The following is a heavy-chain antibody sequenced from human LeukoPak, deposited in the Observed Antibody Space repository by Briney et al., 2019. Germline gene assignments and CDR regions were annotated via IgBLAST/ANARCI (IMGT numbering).Heavy chain of an antibody. CDR2: FSSGGDGR. V-gene: IGHV3-23*01. CDR3: AKTDGVAAADY. CDR1: GFTFSTYA. J-gene: IGHJ4*02. D-gene: IGHD6-13*01. Sequence: GGSLRLSCTASGFTFSTYAMSWARQAPGKGLEWISGFSSGGDGRNYADSVKGRFTISRDNSKNTLYLQMNSLRAEDTATFYCAKTDGVAAADYWGQGTLVTVSS.